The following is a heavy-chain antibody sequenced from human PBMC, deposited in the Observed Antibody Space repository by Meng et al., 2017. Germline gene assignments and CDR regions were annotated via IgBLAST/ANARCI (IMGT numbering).Heavy chain of an antibody. D-gene: IGHD7-27*01. CDR2: IILICGTA. Sequence: QSQVVLSGARAKKQGSSVTVSCKGTAATFSSYASRLVRQPPGPGLGWMGVIILICGTANYAQKFQCRVTITADESTSTAYMEMSILRSEATAVYYCASKDGTGDRTGGDYWGQGTLVTVSS. CDR1: AATFSSYA. V-gene: IGHV1-69*01. CDR3: ASKDGTGDRTGGDY. J-gene: IGHJ4*02.